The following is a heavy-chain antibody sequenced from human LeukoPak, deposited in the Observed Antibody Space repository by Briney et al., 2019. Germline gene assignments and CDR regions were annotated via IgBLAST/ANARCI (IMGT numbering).Heavy chain of an antibody. CDR1: GFSFANYG. V-gene: IGHV3-23*01. CDR2: ITGPADRT. Sequence: GGSLSLSCAATGFSFANYGMAWVRQAPGKGLEWVSAITGPADRTYYADSVRGRFTISRDNSKNTLYLQMNSLRAEDTAVYYCASMNGYFEYWGQGTLVTVSS. J-gene: IGHJ4*02. D-gene: IGHD1-1*01. CDR3: ASMNGYFEY.